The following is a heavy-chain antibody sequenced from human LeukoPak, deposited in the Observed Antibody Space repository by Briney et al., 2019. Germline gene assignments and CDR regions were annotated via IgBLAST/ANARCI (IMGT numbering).Heavy chain of an antibody. CDR2: ISGSGGST. J-gene: IGHJ4*02. V-gene: IGHV3-23*01. D-gene: IGHD6-19*01. CDR3: AKDRYSSGWYDYFDY. CDR1: GFTFSSYA. Sequence: PGGSLRLSCAASGFTFSSYAMSWVRQAPGKGLEWVSAISGSGGSTYYADSVKGRFIISRDNSKNTLYLQMNSLRAEDTAVYYCAKDRYSSGWYDYFDYWGQGTLVTVSS.